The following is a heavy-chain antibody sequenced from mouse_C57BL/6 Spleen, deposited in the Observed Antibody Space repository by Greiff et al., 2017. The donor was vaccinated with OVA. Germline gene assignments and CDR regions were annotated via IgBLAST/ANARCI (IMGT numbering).Heavy chain of an antibody. D-gene: IGHD2-12*01. CDR3: ARQDYRNYAMDY. J-gene: IGHJ4*01. Sequence: VQLQQSGPVLVKPGASVKMSCKASGYTFTDYYMNWVKQSHGKSLEWIGVINPYNGGTSYNQKFKGKATLTVDKSSSTAYMELNSLTSEDSAVYYCARQDYRNYAMDYWGQGTSVTVSS. V-gene: IGHV1-19*01. CDR2: INPYNGGT. CDR1: GYTFTDYY.